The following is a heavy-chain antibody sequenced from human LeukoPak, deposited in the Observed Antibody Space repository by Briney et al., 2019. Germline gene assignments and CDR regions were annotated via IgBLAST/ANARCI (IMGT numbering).Heavy chain of an antibody. CDR3: ARRRPQASGWLFDY. Sequence: SETLSLTCTVSGGSISSYYWSWIRQPPGKGLEWIGYIYYSGSTNYNPSLKSRVTISVDTSKNQFSLKLSSVTAADTAVYYCARRRPQASGWLFDYWGQGTLVTVSS. J-gene: IGHJ4*02. D-gene: IGHD6-19*01. CDR2: IYYSGST. V-gene: IGHV4-59*08. CDR1: GGSISSYY.